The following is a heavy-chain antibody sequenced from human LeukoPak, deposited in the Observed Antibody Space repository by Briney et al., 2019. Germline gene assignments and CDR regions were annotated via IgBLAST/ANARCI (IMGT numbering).Heavy chain of an antibody. CDR2: ISGSGGST. Sequence: GGSLRLSCAASGFTFSSYAMSWVRQAPGKGLEWVSAISGSGGSTYYADSVKGRFTISRDNSKNTLYLQMNSLRAEDTAVYYCAKDLAVVVVAAPPLDYWGQGTLVTVSS. D-gene: IGHD2-15*01. CDR1: GFTFSSYA. V-gene: IGHV3-23*01. J-gene: IGHJ4*02. CDR3: AKDLAVVVVAAPPLDY.